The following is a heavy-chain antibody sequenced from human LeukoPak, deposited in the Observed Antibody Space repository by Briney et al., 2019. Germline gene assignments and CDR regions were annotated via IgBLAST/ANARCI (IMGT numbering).Heavy chain of an antibody. CDR2: IDNIGST. CDR1: GGSFSGYY. CDR3: ARPPGIAAAWFDP. D-gene: IGHD6-13*01. V-gene: IGHV4-34*01. Sequence: KPSETLSLTCAVYGGSFSGYYWSWIRQPPEKGLEWIGNIDNIGSTYYNPSLQSRVTISVDKSKDQLSLKLNSVTATDTAIYYCARPPGIAAAWFDPWGQGTLVTVSS. J-gene: IGHJ5*02.